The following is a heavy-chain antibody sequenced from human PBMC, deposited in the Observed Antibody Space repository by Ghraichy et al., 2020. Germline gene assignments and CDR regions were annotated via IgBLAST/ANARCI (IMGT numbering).Heavy chain of an antibody. J-gene: IGHJ4*02. CDR3: ARNQLVTPRGY. V-gene: IGHV3-53*01. Sequence: GGSLRLSCAASGVTVNNNYMTWLRQAPGKGLELVSLIYSCGDTYYAASVRGRFTISRDSSKNTVYLQMNKLRAEDTAVYYCARNQLVTPRGYWGQGTLVTVSP. CDR1: GVTVNNNY. CDR2: IYSCGDT. D-gene: IGHD2-21*02.